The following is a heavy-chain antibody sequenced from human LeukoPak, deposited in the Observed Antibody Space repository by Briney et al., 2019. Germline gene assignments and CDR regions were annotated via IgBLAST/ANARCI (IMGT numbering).Heavy chain of an antibody. D-gene: IGHD1-1*01. CDR2: IYSSGST. CDR1: GGSISSYY. Sequence: SETLSLTCTVTGGSISSYYWSWIRQPPGKGLEWIGYIYSSGSTNYNPSLKSRVTISVDTSKNQFSLNVTSVTAADTAVYYCARDTSAGKGYYYMDVWGKGTTVTVSS. CDR3: ARDTSAGKGYYYMDV. J-gene: IGHJ6*03. V-gene: IGHV4-59*01.